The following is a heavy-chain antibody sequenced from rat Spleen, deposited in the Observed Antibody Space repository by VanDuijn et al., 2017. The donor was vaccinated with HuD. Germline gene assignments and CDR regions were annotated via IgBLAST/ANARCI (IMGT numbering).Heavy chain of an antibody. J-gene: IGHJ2*01. CDR2: IFYDGSGT. CDR1: GFTFSDYG. CDR3: VRHDDY. Sequence: EVQLVESGGGLVQPGRSLKLSCGASGFTFSDYGKHWIRQAPTKGLEWVATIFYDGSGTYYRDSVKGRFTISRDNAKSTLYLQMDSLRSKDTATYYCVRHDDYWGQGVMVTVSS. V-gene: IGHV5-29*01.